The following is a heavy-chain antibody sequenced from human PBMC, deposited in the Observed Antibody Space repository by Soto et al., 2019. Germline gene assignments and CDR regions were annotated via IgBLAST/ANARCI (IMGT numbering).Heavy chain of an antibody. D-gene: IGHD6-6*01. CDR2: ISSSSDTI. CDR3: ARSSTFYDY. CDR1: GFTLPGYS. V-gene: IGHV3-48*01. J-gene: IGHJ4*02. Sequence: GGSLRLSCAPSGFTLPGYSMNWVRQAPGKGLEWVSYISSSSDTIYYADSVKGRFTISRDNAKNLPYLQMKSLRAEDTAVYYCARSSTFYDYWGQGTPVTVSS.